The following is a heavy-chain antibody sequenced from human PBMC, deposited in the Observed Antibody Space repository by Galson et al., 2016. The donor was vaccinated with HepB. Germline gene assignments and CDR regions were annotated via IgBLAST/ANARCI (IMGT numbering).Heavy chain of an antibody. V-gene: IGHV1-18*01. D-gene: IGHD1-26*01. CDR3: ARHRGSEYAMDV. CDR1: GYTFPSYG. CDR2: ISAYNGNT. Sequence: SVKVSCKASGYTFPSYGISWVRQAPGQGLEWMGWISAYNGNTNYAQNLQGRVSMTTDTSTSTAYMELRSLRSDDTAVYYCARHRGSEYAMDVWGQGTTVTVSS. J-gene: IGHJ6*02.